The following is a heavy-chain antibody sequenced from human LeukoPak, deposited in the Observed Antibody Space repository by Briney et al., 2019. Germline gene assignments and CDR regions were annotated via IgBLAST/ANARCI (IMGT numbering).Heavy chain of an antibody. D-gene: IGHD3-3*01. CDR2: IYSGGST. J-gene: IGHJ5*02. V-gene: IGHV3-53*01. CDR1: GFTVSSDY. CDR3: ARAGPGYYDFWGGP. Sequence: GGSLRLSCAASGFTVSSDYMSWVRQAPGKGLEWVSVIYSGGSTYYADSVKGRFTISRDNSKNTLYLQMNSPRAEDTAVYYCARAGPGYYDFWGGPWGQGTLVTVSS.